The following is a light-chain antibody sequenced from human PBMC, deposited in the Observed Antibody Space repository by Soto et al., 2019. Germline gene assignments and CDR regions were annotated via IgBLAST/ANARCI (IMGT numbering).Light chain of an antibody. CDR3: CSYASSSSYV. J-gene: IGLJ1*01. CDR2: EGT. CDR1: TSDGGGYNL. V-gene: IGLV2-23*01. Sequence: QSVLAQPASVSGSPGQSITISCSGTTSDGGGYNLVSWYQQHTAKAPKLLIYEGTQRPSGVSSRFSGSKSGNTASLTISGLQAEDEADYYCCSYASSSSYVFGTGTKV.